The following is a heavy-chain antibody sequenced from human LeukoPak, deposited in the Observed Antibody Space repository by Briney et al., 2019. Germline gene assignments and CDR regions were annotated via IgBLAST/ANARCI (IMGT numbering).Heavy chain of an antibody. J-gene: IGHJ5*02. V-gene: IGHV4-59*01. Sequence: PSETLSLTCTVSGGSISSYYWSWIRQPPGKGLEWIGYIYYSGSTNYNPSLKSRVTISVDTSKNQFSLKLSSVTAADTAVYYCARGETGTGRWFDPWGQGTLVTVSS. CDR1: GGSISSYY. CDR3: ARGETGTGRWFDP. CDR2: IYYSGST. D-gene: IGHD1-1*01.